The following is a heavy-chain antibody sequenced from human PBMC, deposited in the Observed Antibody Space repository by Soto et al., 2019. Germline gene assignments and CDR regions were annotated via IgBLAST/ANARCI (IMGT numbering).Heavy chain of an antibody. J-gene: IGHJ6*02. Sequence: SETLYLTCAVYGGSCSGYYWSWIRQPPGKGLEWIGEINHSGSTNYNPSLKSRVTISVDTSKNQFSLKLSSVTAADTAVYYCARFAFYGSGSYYKDYYGMDVWGQGTTVS. CDR1: GGSCSGYY. D-gene: IGHD3-10*01. V-gene: IGHV4-34*01. CDR2: INHSGST. CDR3: ARFAFYGSGSYYKDYYGMDV.